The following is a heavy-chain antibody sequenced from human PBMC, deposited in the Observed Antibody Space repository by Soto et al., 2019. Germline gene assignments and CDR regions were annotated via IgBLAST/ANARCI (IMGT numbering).Heavy chain of an antibody. V-gene: IGHV3-33*01. J-gene: IGHJ4*02. D-gene: IGHD1-1*01. Sequence: QVHLVESGGGVVQPGGSLRLSCAASGFIFSNYGMHWVGQAPGKGREWVAITWPDESRKYYGDSVQGRFTISRDNSKNTLFLQMHGLRANDTAVYYCVRGRPGPIGTLPLFDSWGQGTLVTVSS. CDR3: VRGRPGPIGTLPLFDS. CDR2: TWPDESRK. CDR1: GFIFSNYG.